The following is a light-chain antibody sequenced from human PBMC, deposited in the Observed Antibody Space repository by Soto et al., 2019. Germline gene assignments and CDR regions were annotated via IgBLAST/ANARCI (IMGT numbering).Light chain of an antibody. CDR2: GAS. V-gene: IGKV3-11*01. CDR1: QSVSSF. CDR3: QQRTNWPPSIT. J-gene: IGKJ5*01. Sequence: EIMMTQSPATLSVSPGERATLSCRASQSVSSFLAWFQQKSGQAPRLLIYGASNRATGIPARFSGSGSGTDFTLTISSLEPEDFAVYYCQQRTNWPPSITFGQGTRLEIK.